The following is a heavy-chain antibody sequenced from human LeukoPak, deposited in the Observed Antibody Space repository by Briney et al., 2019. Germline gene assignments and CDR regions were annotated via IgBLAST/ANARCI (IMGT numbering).Heavy chain of an antibody. J-gene: IGHJ4*02. CDR1: GFTFSSYA. Sequence: SGGSLRLSCAASGFTFSSYAMYWVRQAPGKGLEWVALMSYDGSNKYYADSVKGRFTISRDNSKNTLYLQMNSLRAEDTAVYHCAREGREWLSVGIDYWGRGTLVTVSS. V-gene: IGHV3-30-3*01. CDR2: MSYDGSNK. CDR3: AREGREWLSVGIDY. D-gene: IGHD6-19*01.